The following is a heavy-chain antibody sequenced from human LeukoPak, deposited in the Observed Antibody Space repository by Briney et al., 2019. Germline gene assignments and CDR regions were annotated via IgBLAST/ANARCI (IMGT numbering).Heavy chain of an antibody. CDR1: GFTFSSYW. Sequence: PGGSLRLSCAASGFTFSSYWMSWVRQAPGKGLEWVANIKQDGSDKYYVDSVKGRFTISRDNAKNSLYLQMNSLRDEDTAMYYCARDLAVSDYWGQGTLVTVSS. CDR3: ARDLAVSDY. CDR2: IKQDGSDK. J-gene: IGHJ4*02. V-gene: IGHV3-7*01.